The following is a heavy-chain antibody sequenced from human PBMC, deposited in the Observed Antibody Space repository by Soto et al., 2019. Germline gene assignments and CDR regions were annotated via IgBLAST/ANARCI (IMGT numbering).Heavy chain of an antibody. Sequence: GASVKVSCKASGGTFSSYAISWVRQAPGQGLEWMGGIIPIFGTANYAQKFQGRVTITADESTSTAYMELSSLRSEDTAVYYCARSNPSDYYYYGMDVWGQGTTVTVSS. CDR1: GGTFSSYA. J-gene: IGHJ6*02. CDR2: IIPIFGTA. CDR3: ARSNPSDYYYYGMDV. V-gene: IGHV1-69*13.